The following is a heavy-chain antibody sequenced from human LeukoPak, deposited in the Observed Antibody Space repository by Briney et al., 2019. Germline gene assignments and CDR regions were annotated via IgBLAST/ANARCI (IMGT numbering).Heavy chain of an antibody. CDR1: GFIFSSYG. CDR2: IWFDGNNK. J-gene: IGHJ4*02. V-gene: IGHV3-33*01. D-gene: IGHD3-10*01. Sequence: GRSLRLSCAASGFIFSSYGINWVRQAPGKGLEWVAVIWFDGNNKYYADSVKGRFTISRDNSKNTLYLQMKSLRAEDTAVYYCARDRRTYGSGSYLTGFDYWGQGILVTVSS. CDR3: ARDRRTYGSGSYLTGFDY.